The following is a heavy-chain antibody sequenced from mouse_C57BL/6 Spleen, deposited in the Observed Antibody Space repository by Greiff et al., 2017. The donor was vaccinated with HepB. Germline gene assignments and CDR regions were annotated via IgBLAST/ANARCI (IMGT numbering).Heavy chain of an antibody. CDR3: ARSPNWVLYFDY. J-gene: IGHJ2*01. CDR2: IRNKANGYTT. CDR1: GFTFTDYY. D-gene: IGHD4-1*01. Sequence: EVMLVESGGGLVQPGGSLSLSCAASGFTFTDYYMSWVRQPPGKALEWLGFIRNKANGYTTEYSASVKGRFTISRDNSQSILYLQMNALRAEDSATYYCARSPNWVLYFDYWGQGTTLTVSS. V-gene: IGHV7-3*01.